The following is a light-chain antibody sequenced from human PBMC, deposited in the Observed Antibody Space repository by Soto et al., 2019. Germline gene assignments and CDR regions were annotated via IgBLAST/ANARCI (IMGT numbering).Light chain of an antibody. CDR2: WAS. CDR3: QQYYRSRT. V-gene: IGKV4-1*01. CDR1: QSVLYSSNNKNY. J-gene: IGKJ1*01. Sequence: DIVMTQSPDSLAVSLGERATINCKSSQSVLYSSNNKNYLAWYQQKPGQPPKLLIYWASTRESGVPDRFTGSESGTDFTLTISSLPAEDVAVYYCQQYYRSRTFGQGTKVEIK.